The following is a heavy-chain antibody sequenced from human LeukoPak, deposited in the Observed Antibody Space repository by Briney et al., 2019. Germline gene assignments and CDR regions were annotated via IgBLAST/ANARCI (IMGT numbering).Heavy chain of an antibody. CDR3: ARDKGEYYGSGSPDWFDP. V-gene: IGHV4-4*07. J-gene: IGHJ5*02. D-gene: IGHD3-10*01. CDR2: IYTSGST. Sequence: SSETLSLTCTVSGGSISSYYWSWIRQPAGKGLEWIGRIYTSGSTNYNPSLKSRVTMSVDTSKNQFSLKLSSVTATDTAVYYCARDKGEYYGSGSPDWFDPWGQGTLVTVSS. CDR1: GGSISSYY.